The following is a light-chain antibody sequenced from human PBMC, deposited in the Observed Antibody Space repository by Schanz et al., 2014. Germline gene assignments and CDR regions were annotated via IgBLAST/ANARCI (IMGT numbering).Light chain of an antibody. CDR3: CSYAGSNPRRWV. Sequence: QSALTQPASVSGSPGQSITISCTGTSSDVGSYNLVSWYQQHPGKAPKLMIYEGSKRPSGVPDRFSGSKSGNTASLTISGLQDEEEADYYCCSYAGSNPRRWVFGGGTKLTVL. J-gene: IGLJ3*02. V-gene: IGLV2-23*01. CDR1: SSDVGSYNL. CDR2: EGS.